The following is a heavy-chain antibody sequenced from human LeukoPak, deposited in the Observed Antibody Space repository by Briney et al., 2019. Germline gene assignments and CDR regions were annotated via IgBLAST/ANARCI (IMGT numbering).Heavy chain of an antibody. V-gene: IGHV3-74*01. CDR2: FNPDGSNI. Sequence: GASLRLSCSASGFTITTYWIHWVRQAPGQGLVWASRFNPDGSNINYADSVKGRFTISRDNAKNTLFLQMNSLRAEDRAVYYCVRSSGWPDYWGQGTLVTVSS. J-gene: IGHJ4*02. CDR1: GFTITTYW. CDR3: VRSSGWPDY. D-gene: IGHD6-19*01.